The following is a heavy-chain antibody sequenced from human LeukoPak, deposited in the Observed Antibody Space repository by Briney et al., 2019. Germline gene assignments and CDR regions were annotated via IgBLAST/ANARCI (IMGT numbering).Heavy chain of an antibody. D-gene: IGHD4-17*01. J-gene: IGHJ4*02. CDR3: ANSYTVTTSPFDY. CDR2: ISSSSSYI. Sequence: NTGGSLRLSCAASGFTFSSYSMNWVRQAPGRGLEWVSSISSSSSYIYYADSVKGRFTISRDNAKNSLYLQMNSLRAEDTAVYFCANSYTVTTSPFDYWGQGTLVSVSS. V-gene: IGHV3-21*04. CDR1: GFTFSSYS.